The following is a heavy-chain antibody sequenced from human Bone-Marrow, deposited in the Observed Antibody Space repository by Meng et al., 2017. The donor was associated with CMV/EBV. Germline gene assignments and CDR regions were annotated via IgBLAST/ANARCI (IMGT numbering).Heavy chain of an antibody. CDR2: ITHSGST. Sequence: QARLPHCGAGLFTPPVTPSPSCGVHGAHFCGYWSWVRQPPWKELEWIGEITHSGSTNYNEPPKSRGTISIDTSKNQFSLKLSSVTATDTAVYYWAPGFRSLSGSYSSWGQGTLVTVSS. V-gene: IGHV4-34*01. J-gene: IGHJ4*02. D-gene: IGHD1-26*01. CDR3: APGFRSLSGSYSS. CDR1: GAHFCGY.